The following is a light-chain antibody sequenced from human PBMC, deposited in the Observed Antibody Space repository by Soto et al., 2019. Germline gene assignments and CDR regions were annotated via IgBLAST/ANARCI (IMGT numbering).Light chain of an antibody. CDR1: QDISKS. CDR2: DAS. J-gene: IGKJ2*01. V-gene: IGKV1-33*01. CDR3: QQYDNLPPYT. Sequence: DIQMTQSPSSLSASVGDRVTITCQASQDISKSLNWYQQKPGKDPKILIYDASNFETGVPSRFSGRGSGTEVTFTISSLQHEDIATYYCQQYDNLPPYTFGQGTKLEI.